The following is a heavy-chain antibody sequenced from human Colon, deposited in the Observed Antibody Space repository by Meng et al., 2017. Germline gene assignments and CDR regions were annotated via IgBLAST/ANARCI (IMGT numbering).Heavy chain of an antibody. CDR1: GFTFSSYA. J-gene: IGHJ4*02. V-gene: IGHV3-30*04. D-gene: IGHD6-13*01. CDR2: ISYDGSNK. CDR3: ARTLGAAAGTRYFDY. Sequence: SLKISCSASGFTFSSYAMHWVRQAPGKGLEWVAVISYDGSNKYYADSVKGRFTISRDNSKNTLYLQMNSLRAEDTAVYYCARTLGAAAGTRYFDYWGQGTLVTVSS.